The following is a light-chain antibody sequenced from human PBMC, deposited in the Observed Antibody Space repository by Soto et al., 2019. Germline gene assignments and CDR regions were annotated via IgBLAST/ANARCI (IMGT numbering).Light chain of an antibody. V-gene: IGLV2-11*01. Sequence: QSVLTQPRSVSGSPGQSVTISCTGTSNDVGGYNFVSWYQQHPGKVPKLFIYDVSRRPSGVPDRFSGSKSGNTASLTISGLQAEDEAAYYCSSYAGSYTLVFGGGTKVTVL. CDR3: SSYAGSYTLV. CDR2: DVS. J-gene: IGLJ2*01. CDR1: SNDVGGYNF.